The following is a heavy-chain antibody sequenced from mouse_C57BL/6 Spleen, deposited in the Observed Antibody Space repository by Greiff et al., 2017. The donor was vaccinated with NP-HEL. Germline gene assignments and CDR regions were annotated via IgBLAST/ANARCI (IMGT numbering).Heavy chain of an antibody. D-gene: IGHD1-1*01. J-gene: IGHJ2*01. CDR1: GFTFSSYA. CDR2: ISDGGSYT. Sequence: EVKLMESGGGLVKPGGSLKLSCAASGFTFSSYAMSWVRQTPEKRLEWVATISDGGSYTYYPDNVKGRFTISRDNAKNNLYLQMSHLKSEDTAMYYCARYYDGGFDYWGQGTTLTVSS. V-gene: IGHV5-4*03. CDR3: ARYYDGGFDY.